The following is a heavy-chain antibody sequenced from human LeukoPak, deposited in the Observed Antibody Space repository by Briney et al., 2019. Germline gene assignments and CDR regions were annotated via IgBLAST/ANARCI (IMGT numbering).Heavy chain of an antibody. V-gene: IGHV1-8*01. Sequence: GASVKVSCKASRYTFTSHDINWVRQATGQGLEWMGWMSPNSGNTGYAQRFQGRVAMTRNTSISTAYMELSSLRSEDTAVYYCTVGPPNWGFDYWGQGTLVTVSS. D-gene: IGHD7-27*01. J-gene: IGHJ4*02. CDR1: RYTFTSHD. CDR2: MSPNSGNT. CDR3: TVGPPNWGFDY.